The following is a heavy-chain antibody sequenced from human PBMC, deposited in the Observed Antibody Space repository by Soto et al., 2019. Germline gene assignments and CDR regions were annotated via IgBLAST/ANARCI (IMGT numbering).Heavy chain of an antibody. CDR2: THHSRRT. J-gene: IGHJ4*02. Sequence: QVQLQESGPGLVKPSGTLSLTCTVSGGSMSRSNWWNWVRQPPGKGLVWIGETHHSRRTNYNPFLKSRATISVDKSKNHFSLKLSSVTAADPAVYYCARSEATVLDYWGQGTLVTVSS. V-gene: IGHV4-4*02. CDR3: ARSEATVLDY. D-gene: IGHD4-17*01. CDR1: GGSMSRSNW.